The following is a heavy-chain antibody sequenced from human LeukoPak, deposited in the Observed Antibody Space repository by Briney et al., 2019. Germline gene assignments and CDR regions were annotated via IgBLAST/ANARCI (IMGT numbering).Heavy chain of an antibody. V-gene: IGHV3-64D*09. Sequence: PGGSLRLSCSSSGFTFSGCAMHWVRQAPGRGLEFVSGIGSSGGSKSYADSLRGRFTISRDNSKNTLYLQMSSLRIEDTAVYYCVKRSTNYYGYDSWGHGTLVTVSS. CDR1: GFTFSGCA. J-gene: IGHJ5*01. CDR2: IGSSGGSK. D-gene: IGHD1-26*01. CDR3: VKRSTNYYGYDS.